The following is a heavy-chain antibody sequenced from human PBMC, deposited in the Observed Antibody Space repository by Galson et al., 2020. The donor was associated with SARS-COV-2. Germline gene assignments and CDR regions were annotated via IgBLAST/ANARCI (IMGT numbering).Heavy chain of an antibody. CDR1: GFNFSPYG. D-gene: IGHD3-3*01. J-gene: IGHJ4*02. CDR2: ISTNGGVK. Sequence: GESLKISCAASGFNFSPYGMDWVRRAPGKGLEWVSHISTNGGVKKYADSVRGRFTISRDNAKNSLYLEMNSLREDDAAVYYCARVGQGPYYFDNWGQGTLVTVSS. V-gene: IGHV3-48*02. CDR3: ARVGQGPYYFDN.